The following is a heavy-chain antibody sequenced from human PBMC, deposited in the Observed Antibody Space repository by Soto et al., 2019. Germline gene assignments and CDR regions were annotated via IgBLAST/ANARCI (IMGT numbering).Heavy chain of an antibody. CDR1: GGSISIYY. V-gene: IGHV4-59*01. CDR3: ARDRSPGYSYGSSYYYGMDV. D-gene: IGHD5-18*01. J-gene: IGHJ6*02. Sequence: PSETLSLTCTVSGGSISIYYWSWIRQPPGKGLEWIGYIYYSGSTNYNPSLKSRVTISVDTSKNQFSLKLSSVTAADTAVYYCARDRSPGYSYGSSYYYGMDVWGQGTTVTVSS. CDR2: IYYSGST.